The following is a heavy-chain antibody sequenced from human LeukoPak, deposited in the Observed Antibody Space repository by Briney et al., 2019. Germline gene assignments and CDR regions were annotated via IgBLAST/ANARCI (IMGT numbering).Heavy chain of an antibody. CDR1: GGTFSSYA. CDR2: IIPIFGTA. CDR3: ASKWGRECSGGSCYHAFDI. Sequence: ASVKVSCKASGGTFSSYAISWVRQAPGQGLKWMGGIIPIFGTANYAQKFQGRVTITADKSTSTAYMELSSLRSEDTAVYYCASKWGRECSGGSCYHAFDIWGQGTMVTVSS. J-gene: IGHJ3*02. V-gene: IGHV1-69*06. D-gene: IGHD2-15*01.